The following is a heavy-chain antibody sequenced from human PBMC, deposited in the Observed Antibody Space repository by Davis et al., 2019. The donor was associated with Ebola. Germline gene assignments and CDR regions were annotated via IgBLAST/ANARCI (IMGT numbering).Heavy chain of an antibody. J-gene: IGHJ5*02. V-gene: IGHV1-8*01. CDR1: GYTFTSYD. D-gene: IGHD4-23*01. CDR3: TRRGVVWGGNKNWFDP. CDR2: MNPNSGNT. Sequence: ASVKVSCKASGYTFTSYDINWVRQATGQGLEWMGWMNPNSGNTGYAQKFQGRVTMTRNTSISTAYMELSSLRSEDTAVYYCTRRGVVWGGNKNWFDPWGQGTLVTVSS.